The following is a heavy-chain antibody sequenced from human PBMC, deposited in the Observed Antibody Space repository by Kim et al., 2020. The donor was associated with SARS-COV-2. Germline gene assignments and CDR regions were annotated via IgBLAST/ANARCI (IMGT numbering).Heavy chain of an antibody. V-gene: IGHV4-30-2*01. CDR1: GGSISSGGYS. J-gene: IGHJ4*02. D-gene: IGHD3-10*01. CDR3: ARDAWFGELTD. Sequence: SETLSLTCAVSGGSISSGGYSWSWIRQPPGKGLEWIGYIYHSGSTYYNPSLKSRVTISVDRSKNQFSLKLSSVTAADTAVYYCARDAWFGELTDWGQGTLVTVSS. CDR2: IYHSGST.